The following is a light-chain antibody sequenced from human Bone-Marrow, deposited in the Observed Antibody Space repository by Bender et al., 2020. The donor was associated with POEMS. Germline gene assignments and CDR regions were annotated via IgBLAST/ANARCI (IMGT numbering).Light chain of an antibody. J-gene: IGLJ3*02. CDR3: AAWEDSLNGWV. CDR1: SSNIGTNP. CDR2: INN. Sequence: QSVLTQPPSASGTPGQMVTLSCSVSSSNIGTNPVNWYQQLPGTAPKLLIYINNQRPSGVPDRFSGSKSGTSASLAISGLQSEDEADYYCAAWEDSLNGWVFGGGTKLTVL. V-gene: IGLV1-44*01.